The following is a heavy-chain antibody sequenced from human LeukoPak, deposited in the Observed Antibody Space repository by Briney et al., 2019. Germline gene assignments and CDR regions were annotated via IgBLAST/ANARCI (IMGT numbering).Heavy chain of an antibody. Sequence: GGSLRLSCVASGFTFSSYSMNWVRQAPGKGLEWVSATSSSDAGTYYADSVKGRFTISRDNSRNTLYLQMNSLRAEDTAVYYCARGSGYLETFHYWGQGTLVTVSS. CDR1: GFTFSSYS. CDR3: ARGSGYLETFHY. V-gene: IGHV3-23*01. J-gene: IGHJ4*02. D-gene: IGHD3-22*01. CDR2: TSSSDAGT.